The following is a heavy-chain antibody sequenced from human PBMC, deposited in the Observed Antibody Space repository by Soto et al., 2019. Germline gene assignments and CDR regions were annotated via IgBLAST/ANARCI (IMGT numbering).Heavy chain of an antibody. V-gene: IGHV5-51*01. CDR2: IYPGDAAT. CDR1: GYRFSSFL. J-gene: IGHJ6*02. Sequence: GESLKISCKISGYRFSSFLIAWVRQQPGKGLEWMGIIYPGDAATIYSPSFQGRLTISVDMSISTAHLQWYDLTAADTSVYYCARHWHKNTLMLTGYGLDVWGQGTTVTVSS. D-gene: IGHD2-8*01. CDR3: ARHWHKNTLMLTGYGLDV.